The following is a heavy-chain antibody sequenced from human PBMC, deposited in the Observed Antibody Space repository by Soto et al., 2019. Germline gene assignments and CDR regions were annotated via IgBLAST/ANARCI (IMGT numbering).Heavy chain of an antibody. J-gene: IGHJ4*02. D-gene: IGHD3-16*02. CDR3: AKDPFSPYYDYIWGSYPHEVTTSTANY. V-gene: IGHV3-23*01. CDR1: GFTFSSYA. CDR2: ISGSGGST. Sequence: EVQLLESGGGLVQPGGSLRLSCAASGFTFSSYAMSWVRQAPGKGLEWVSAISGSGGSTYYADSVKGRFTISRDNSKNTLYLQMNGLRAEDTAVYYCAKDPFSPYYDYIWGSYPHEVTTSTANYWGQGTLVTVSS.